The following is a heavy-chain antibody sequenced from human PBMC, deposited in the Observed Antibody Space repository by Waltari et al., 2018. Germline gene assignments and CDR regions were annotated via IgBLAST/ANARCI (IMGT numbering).Heavy chain of an antibody. Sequence: QLQLQESGPGLVKPSATLSLTCTVSGDSISSSRYYWGWIRQPPGKGLEWIGSMYSSGRTFYPPSLKSRVTISVDTPKNQFSLRLSSVTAADTAVYYCVRRSYYEGFDYWGQGTLVTVSS. V-gene: IGHV4-39*01. CDR1: GDSISSSRYY. CDR3: VRRSYYEGFDY. CDR2: MYSSGRT. D-gene: IGHD3-22*01. J-gene: IGHJ4*02.